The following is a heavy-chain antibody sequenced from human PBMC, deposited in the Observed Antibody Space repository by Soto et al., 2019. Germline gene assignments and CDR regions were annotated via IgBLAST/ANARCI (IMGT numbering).Heavy chain of an antibody. J-gene: IGHJ6*02. Sequence: LSLTCGLSGSLPVGSLSTYFWTWIRQPPGKGLEWIGEINHSGSPNYSPSLRGRVTISLDTSKKQFSLNLSSVAAADTAVYFCARARFSQWSQDYYGLDVWGQGTTVTVSS. CDR3: ARARFSQWSQDYYGLDV. CDR2: INHSGSP. V-gene: IGHV4-34*01. CDR1: GSLPVGSLSTYF. D-gene: IGHD3-3*01.